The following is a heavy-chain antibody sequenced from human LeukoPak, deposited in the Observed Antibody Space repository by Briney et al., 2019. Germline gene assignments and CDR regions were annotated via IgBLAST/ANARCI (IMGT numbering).Heavy chain of an antibody. CDR1: GFTFSSYW. V-gene: IGHV3-74*01. CDR3: ARHWEGVESDAFDI. Sequence: AGGSLRLSCAASGFTFSSYWMHWVRQAPGKGLVWVSRIKSDGSSTNFADSVKGRFTISRDNAKNTLYLQMNSLRDEDTALYYCARHWEGVESDAFDIWGQGTMVTVSS. D-gene: IGHD1-26*01. J-gene: IGHJ3*02. CDR2: IKSDGSST.